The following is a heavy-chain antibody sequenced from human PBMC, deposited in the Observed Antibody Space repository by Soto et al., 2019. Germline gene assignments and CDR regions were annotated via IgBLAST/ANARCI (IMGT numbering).Heavy chain of an antibody. CDR2: INTDGSST. Sequence: GGSLRLSCTASGFSFSSYWMHWVRQAPGKGLVWVSRINTDGSSTSYADSVKGRFTISRDNAKNTLYLQMNSLRAEDTAVYYCARLKNIVGASANFDYWGQGTLVTVSS. D-gene: IGHD1-26*01. V-gene: IGHV3-74*01. CDR1: GFSFSSYW. CDR3: ARLKNIVGASANFDY. J-gene: IGHJ4*02.